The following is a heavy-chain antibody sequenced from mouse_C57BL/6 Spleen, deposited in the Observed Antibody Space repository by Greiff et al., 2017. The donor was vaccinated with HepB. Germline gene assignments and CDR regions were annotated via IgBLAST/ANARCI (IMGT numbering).Heavy chain of an antibody. J-gene: IGHJ4*01. CDR2: ISGGGSYT. CDR1: GFTFSSYA. Sequence: EVKLVESGGGLVKPGGSLKLSCAASGFTFSSYAMSWVRQTPEKRLEWVATISGGGSYTYYPDTVKGRFTISRDNAKNNLYLQKSHLKSEDTAMYYCARGGGNPYSAMDYWGQGTSVTVSS. D-gene: IGHD2-1*01. V-gene: IGHV5-4*03. CDR3: ARGGGNPYSAMDY.